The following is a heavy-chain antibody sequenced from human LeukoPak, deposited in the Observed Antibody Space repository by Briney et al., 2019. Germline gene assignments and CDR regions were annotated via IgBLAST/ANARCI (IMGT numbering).Heavy chain of an antibody. CDR2: IYYSGST. J-gene: IGHJ3*02. CDR1: GGSISSYY. Sequence: SETLSLTCTVSGGSISSYYWSWIRQPPGKGLEWIGYIYYSGSTNYNPSLKSRVTISVDTSKNQFSVKLSSVTAADTAVYYCARDRLDAFDIWGQGTMVTVSS. CDR3: ARDRLDAFDI. V-gene: IGHV4-59*01.